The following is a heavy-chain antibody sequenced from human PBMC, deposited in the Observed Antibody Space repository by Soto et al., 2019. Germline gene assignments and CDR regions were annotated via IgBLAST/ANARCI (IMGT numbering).Heavy chain of an antibody. J-gene: IGHJ5*02. V-gene: IGHV4-59*08. CDR2: IYYSGST. CDR1: GGSISSYY. D-gene: IGHD6-13*01. CDR3: ARSFIPYSSSSILNWFDP. Sequence: SETLSLTCTVSGGSISSYYWSWIRQPPGKGLEWIGYIYYSGSTNYNPSLKSRVTISVDTSKNQFSLKLSSVTTADTAVYYCARSFIPYSSSSILNWFDPWGQGTLVTVSS.